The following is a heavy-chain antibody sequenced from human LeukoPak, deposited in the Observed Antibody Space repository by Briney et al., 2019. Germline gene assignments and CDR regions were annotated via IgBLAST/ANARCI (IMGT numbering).Heavy chain of an antibody. V-gene: IGHV1-2*02. CDR3: ARADFVDAGPYLIGP. CDR2: INPKSGRT. J-gene: IGHJ5*02. Sequence: ASVKVSCKTSGYSFTDYYIHWVRQAPGQGLEWMGWINPKSGRTSSARKFQDRVTMTRDPSISTVYMDMAWLTSDDTAIYFCARADFVDAGPYLIGPWGQGTLVTVSS. D-gene: IGHD3-3*01. CDR1: GYSFTDYY.